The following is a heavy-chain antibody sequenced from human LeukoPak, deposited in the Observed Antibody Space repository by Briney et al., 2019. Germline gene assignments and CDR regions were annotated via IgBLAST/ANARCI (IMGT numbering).Heavy chain of an antibody. D-gene: IGHD3-10*01. Sequence: PSETLSLTCTVPGGSISSSNYYWGWIRQPPGKGLEWIGNIYYSGTTYYNPSLKSRVTMSVDTSKNQFSLKLTSVTAADTAVYYCARSWGFGEFDYWGQGTLVTISS. CDR3: ARSWGFGEFDY. V-gene: IGHV4-39*01. CDR1: GGSISSSNYY. CDR2: IYYSGTT. J-gene: IGHJ4*02.